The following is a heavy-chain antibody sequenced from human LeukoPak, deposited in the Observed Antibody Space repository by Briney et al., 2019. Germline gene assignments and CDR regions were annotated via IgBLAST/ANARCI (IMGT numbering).Heavy chain of an antibody. CDR1: GFTFTSYA. D-gene: IGHD6-19*01. CDR2: VSYDGSNK. Sequence: GGSLRLSCAVSGFTFTSYAMHWVRQAPGKGLEWVAVVSYDGSNKDHADSVTGRFTISRDNSKNTLYLQMNSLRAEDTAVYYCAKDTVIAVAGTLDYWGQGTLVTVSS. CDR3: AKDTVIAVAGTLDY. V-gene: IGHV3-30-3*01. J-gene: IGHJ4*02.